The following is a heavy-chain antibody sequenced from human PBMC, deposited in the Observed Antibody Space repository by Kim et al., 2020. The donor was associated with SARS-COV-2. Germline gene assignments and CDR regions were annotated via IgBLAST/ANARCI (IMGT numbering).Heavy chain of an antibody. V-gene: IGHV4-31*02. Sequence: STYYNPSLKSRVTISVDTSKNQFSLKLSSVTAADTAVYYCARTGYYGGIDYWGQGTLVTVCS. D-gene: IGHD3-9*01. CDR3: ARTGYYGGIDY. J-gene: IGHJ4*02. CDR2: ST.